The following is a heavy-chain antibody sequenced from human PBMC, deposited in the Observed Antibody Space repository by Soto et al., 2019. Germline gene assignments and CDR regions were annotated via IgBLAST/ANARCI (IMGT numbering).Heavy chain of an antibody. D-gene: IGHD3-3*01. CDR2: ISLSGSSI. CDR3: ARQRDFWSGATYYFDY. V-gene: IGHV3-11*01. CDR1: GFTFSYYY. Sequence: GGSLRLSCAASGFTFSYYYMTWIRQAPGKGLEWVSYISLSGSSIYYADSVKGRFTISRDNSKNSLYLQMNSLRAEDTAVYYCARQRDFWSGATYYFDYWGQGTLVT. J-gene: IGHJ4*02.